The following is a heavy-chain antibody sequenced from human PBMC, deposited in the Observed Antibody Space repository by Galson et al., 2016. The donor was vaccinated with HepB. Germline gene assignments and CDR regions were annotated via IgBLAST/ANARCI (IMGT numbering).Heavy chain of an antibody. J-gene: IGHJ4*02. V-gene: IGHV5-51*01. D-gene: IGHD5-24*01. CDR2: IYPSDSQT. Sequence: QSGAEVTKPGESLKISCKGSGYSFDLYWIGWVRQMPGKGLEWMGIIYPSDSQTVYSPSFQGQVTISADKSISTAYLQWNSLKASDTAMYYCAKQHIDGYNSDYWGQGTLVTVSS. CDR1: GYSFDLYW. CDR3: AKQHIDGYNSDY.